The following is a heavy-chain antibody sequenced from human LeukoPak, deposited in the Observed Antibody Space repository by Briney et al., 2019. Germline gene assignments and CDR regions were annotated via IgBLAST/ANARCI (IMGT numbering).Heavy chain of an antibody. CDR2: IYVGDSDT. Sequence: GESLKISCKGSGYSFTSHWIGWVRQMPGKGLEWMGIIYVGDSDTRYSPSFQGQVTFSADKSISTAYLQWSSLKASDTAMYYCARQNGDSSSYYFDYWGQGTLVTVSS. J-gene: IGHJ4*02. CDR1: GYSFTSHW. D-gene: IGHD6-6*01. V-gene: IGHV5-51*01. CDR3: ARQNGDSSSYYFDY.